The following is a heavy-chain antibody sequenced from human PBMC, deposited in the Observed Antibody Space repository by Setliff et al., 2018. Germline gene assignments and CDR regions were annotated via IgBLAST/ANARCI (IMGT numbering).Heavy chain of an antibody. J-gene: IGHJ6*04. CDR3: ARYGTEYGDYEIPGDI. Sequence: ETLSLTCAVYGGSFSGYYWTWIRQPPGKGLEWIGEINHSGSSNNNPSLKGRVSISVDTSKKQFYLKLTSVTAADTAVYYCARYGTEYGDYEIPGDIWGKGTTVTVSS. V-gene: IGHV4-34*01. CDR2: INHSGSS. CDR1: GGSFSGYY. D-gene: IGHD4-17*01.